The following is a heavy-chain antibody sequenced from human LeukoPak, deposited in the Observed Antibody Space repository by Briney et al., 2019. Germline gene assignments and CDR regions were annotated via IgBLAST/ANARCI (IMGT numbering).Heavy chain of an antibody. J-gene: IGHJ4*02. Sequence: GGSLRLSCAASGFTVSSNYMSWVRQAPGKGLEWVSVIYSGGSTYYADSVKGRFTISRDNSKNTLYLQMNSLRAGDTAVYYCARGSKGDYVLWYWGQGTLVTVSS. CDR2: IYSGGST. CDR1: GFTVSSNY. V-gene: IGHV3-53*01. CDR3: ARGSKGDYVLWY. D-gene: IGHD4-17*01.